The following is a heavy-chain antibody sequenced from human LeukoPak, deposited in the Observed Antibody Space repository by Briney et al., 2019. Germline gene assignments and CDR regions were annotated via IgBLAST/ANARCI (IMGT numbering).Heavy chain of an antibody. CDR1: GGSINSYY. V-gene: IGHV4-59*01. J-gene: IGHJ4*02. Sequence: PSETLSLTCTVSGGSINSYYWTWIRQPPGKGLEWIGYIFYNGDTNYNPSLKSRVAISIDTSKSQFSLELSSVTAADTAVYYCARGVDYYGVWGQGTLVTVSS. CDR2: IFYNGDT. CDR3: ARGVDYYGV. D-gene: IGHD3-10*01.